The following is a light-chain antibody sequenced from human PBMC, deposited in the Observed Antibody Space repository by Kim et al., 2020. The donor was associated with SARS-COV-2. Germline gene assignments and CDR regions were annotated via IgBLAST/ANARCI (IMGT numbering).Light chain of an antibody. J-gene: IGKJ5*01. CDR1: QDIRND. V-gene: IGKV1-17*01. Sequence: GDRVNITCRASQDIRNDLGWYQQNPGRARKRRMYGASSLQSGVPSRFSGSGAGTEFTRTISSRQPEDFATYFCLQHNTYPITFGQGTRLEIK. CDR3: LQHNTYPIT. CDR2: GAS.